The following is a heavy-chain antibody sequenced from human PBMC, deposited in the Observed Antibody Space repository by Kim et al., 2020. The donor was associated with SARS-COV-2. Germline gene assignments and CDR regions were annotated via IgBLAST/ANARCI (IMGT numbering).Heavy chain of an antibody. J-gene: IGHJ4*02. CDR1: GFTFSGYD. CDR2: ISSSGSTI. Sequence: GGSLRLSCAASGFTFSGYDMSWIRQAPGKGLEWVSYISSSGSTIYYADSVKGRFTISRDNAKNSLYLQMNSLRAEDTAVYYCARLGRLYYDILTGYYHNDYDIDYWGQGTPVTVSS. D-gene: IGHD3-9*01. CDR3: ARLGRLYYDILTGYYHNDYDIDY. V-gene: IGHV3-11*04.